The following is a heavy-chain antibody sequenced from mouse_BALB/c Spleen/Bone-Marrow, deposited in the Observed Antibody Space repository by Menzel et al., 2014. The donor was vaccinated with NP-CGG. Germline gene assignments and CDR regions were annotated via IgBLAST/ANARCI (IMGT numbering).Heavy chain of an antibody. CDR2: ISSGGGST. J-gene: IGHJ2*01. Sequence: DVKLVESGGGLVKPGGSLKLSCAASGFAFSSYDMTWVRQTPEKRLGWVAYISSGGGSTYYPDTVKGRFTISRDNAKNTLYLQMSSLKSEDTAMYYCAREVLRDYFDYWGQGTTLTVSS. CDR1: GFAFSSYD. CDR3: AREVLRDYFDY. V-gene: IGHV5-12-1*01. D-gene: IGHD1-1*01.